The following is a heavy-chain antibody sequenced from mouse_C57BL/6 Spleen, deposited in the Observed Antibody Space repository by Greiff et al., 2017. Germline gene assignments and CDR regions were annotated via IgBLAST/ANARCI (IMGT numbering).Heavy chain of an antibody. V-gene: IGHV1-72*01. CDR1: GYTFTSYW. CDR3: ARDGYQSSYYAMDY. J-gene: IGHJ4*01. D-gene: IGHD2-3*01. Sequence: QVQLQQSGAELVKPGASVKLSCKASGYTFTSYWMNWVKQRPGRGLEWIGRIDPNCGGTKYNEKFKSKATLTVDKPSSKAYMQLSSLTSEDSAVYYCARDGYQSSYYAMDYWGQGTSVTVSS. CDR2: IDPNCGGT.